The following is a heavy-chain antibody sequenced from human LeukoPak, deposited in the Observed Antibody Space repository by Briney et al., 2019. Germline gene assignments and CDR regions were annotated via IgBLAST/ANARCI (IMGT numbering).Heavy chain of an antibody. CDR2: IWYDGSNK. Sequence: GRSLRLSCAASGFTLSQYAMHWVRQAPGKGLEWVAFIWYDGSNKDYTDSVKGRFTISRDNAKNRLHLQMNSLRAEDTAVYCCAKDYRGYYDSSAWDYWGQGTLVTVSS. CDR3: AKDYRGYYDSSAWDY. CDR1: GFTLSQYA. D-gene: IGHD3-22*01. J-gene: IGHJ4*02. V-gene: IGHV3-33*06.